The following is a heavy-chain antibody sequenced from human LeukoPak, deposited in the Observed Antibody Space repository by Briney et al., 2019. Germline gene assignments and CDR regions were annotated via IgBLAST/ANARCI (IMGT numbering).Heavy chain of an antibody. CDR2: IRPDASDN. D-gene: IGHD1-26*01. J-gene: IGHJ4*02. Sequence: GGSLRLSCAASGFTFSHYWMGWVRQAPGKGLEWVANIRPDASDNFYADSVKGRFTISRDNAKNSLYLQMNSLRAEDTALYYCAKAIQCELGGGGFDSWGQGTLVTVSS. CDR1: GFTFSHYW. CDR3: AKAIQCELGGGGFDS. V-gene: IGHV3-7*03.